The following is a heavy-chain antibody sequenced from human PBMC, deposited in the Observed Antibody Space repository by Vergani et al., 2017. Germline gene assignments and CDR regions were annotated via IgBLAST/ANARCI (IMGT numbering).Heavy chain of an antibody. CDR3: VEGVWGGYRY. CDR2: MNPNSGNT. V-gene: IGHV1-8*02. CDR1: GGTFSSYA. D-gene: IGHD3-16*02. J-gene: IGHJ4*02. Sequence: QVQLVQSGAEVKKPGSSVKVSCKASGGTFSSYAISWVRQAPGQGLEWMGWMNPNSGNTGYAQKFQGRVTITRNTSISTAYMELSSLRSEDTAVYYCVEGVWGGYRYWGQGTLVTVSS.